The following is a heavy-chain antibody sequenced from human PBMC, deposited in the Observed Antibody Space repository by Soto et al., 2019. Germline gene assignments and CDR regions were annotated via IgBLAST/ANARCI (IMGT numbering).Heavy chain of an antibody. D-gene: IGHD3-9*01. V-gene: IGHV3-48*01. CDR2: ISSSSSTI. Sequence: EVQLVESGGGLVQPGGSLRLSCAASGFTFSSYSMNWVRQAPGKGLEWVSYISSSSSTIYYADSVKGRFTISRDNAKNSLYLQMNSLRGEGTAVYDCARVRDGGGILTGDYNNFEFDYYYYMDVSGNGTTVTVS. J-gene: IGHJ6*03. CDR1: GFTFSSYS. CDR3: ARVRDGGGILTGDYNNFEFDYYYYMDV.